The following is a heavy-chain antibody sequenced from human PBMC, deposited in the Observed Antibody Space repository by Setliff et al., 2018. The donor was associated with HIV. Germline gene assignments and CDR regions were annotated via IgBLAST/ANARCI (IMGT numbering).Heavy chain of an antibody. V-gene: IGHV1-2*02. J-gene: IGHJ6*02. CDR2: INPNSGAT. Sequence: GASVKVSCKTSGYTFTDYYLHWVRQAPGQGLEWMGWINPNSGATNYAQNFQGRVAMTRDTSISTAFMELSRLRSDDTAIYYCARGTFYYALDVWGRGTTVTVSS. CDR3: ARGTFYYALDV. CDR1: GYTFTDYY.